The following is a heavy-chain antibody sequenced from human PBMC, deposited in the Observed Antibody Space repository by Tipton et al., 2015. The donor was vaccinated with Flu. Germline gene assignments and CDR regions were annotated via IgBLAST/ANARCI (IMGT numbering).Heavy chain of an antibody. D-gene: IGHD5-18*01. CDR1: GFTFSTYA. Sequence: SLRLSCAASGFTFSTYAMTWVRQAPGKGLEWVSAVNSGSGSTTYYADSVKGRFTISRDNSKNTLYLQVNTLRAEDTGVYYCARSPYTYGGAYYSYALDVWGQGTTITV. CDR3: ARSPYTYGGAYYSYALDV. J-gene: IGHJ6*02. V-gene: IGHV3-23*01. CDR2: VNSGSGSTT.